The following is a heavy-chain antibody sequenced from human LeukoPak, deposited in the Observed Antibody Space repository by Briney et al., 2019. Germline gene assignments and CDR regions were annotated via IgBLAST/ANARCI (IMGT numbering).Heavy chain of an antibody. CDR1: GFTVSSNY. D-gene: IGHD3-10*01. V-gene: IGHV3-53*01. J-gene: IGHJ4*02. CDR3: ARGGALWFGESREGLVDY. CDR2: IYSGGTT. Sequence: GGSLRLSCAASGFTVSSNYMTWVRQAPGKWLEWVSVIYSGGTTYYADSVKGRFTISRDNSKNTLYLQMNSLRPEDTAVYYCARGGALWFGESREGLVDYWGQGTLVTVSS.